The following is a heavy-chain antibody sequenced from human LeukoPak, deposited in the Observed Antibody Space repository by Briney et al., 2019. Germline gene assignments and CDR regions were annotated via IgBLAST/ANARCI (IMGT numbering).Heavy chain of an antibody. D-gene: IGHD2-2*01. CDR2: ISGSGGST. CDR1: GFTFSDYY. CDR3: ARETDSTLFDY. V-gene: IGHV3-11*04. Sequence: GGSLRLSCAASGFTFSDYYMSWIRQAPGKGLEWVSAISGSGGSTYYADSVKGRFTISRDNAKNLLYLQMNSLRAEDTAVYYCARETDSTLFDYWGQGTLVTVSS. J-gene: IGHJ4*02.